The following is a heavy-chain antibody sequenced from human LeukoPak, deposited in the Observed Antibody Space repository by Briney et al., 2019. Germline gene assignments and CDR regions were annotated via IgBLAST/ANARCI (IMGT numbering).Heavy chain of an antibody. D-gene: IGHD6-19*01. Sequence: GGSLRLSCAASGFTFSDYYMSWIRQAPGKGLEWVSYISPSGATISYADSVKGRFTISRDNAKNSLYLQMNSLRVEDTAFYYCAKDNRRHYTSGPNPDSLHWGQGALVTVSS. CDR3: AKDNRRHYTSGPNPDSLH. J-gene: IGHJ4*02. CDR2: ISPSGATI. V-gene: IGHV3-11*01. CDR1: GFTFSDYY.